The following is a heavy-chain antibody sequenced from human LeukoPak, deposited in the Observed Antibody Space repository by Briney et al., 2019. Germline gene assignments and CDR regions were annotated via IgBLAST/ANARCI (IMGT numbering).Heavy chain of an antibody. CDR3: ARLDTVTLRLDY. J-gene: IGHJ4*02. Sequence: SETLSLTCTVSDGSISSYYWSWIRQPPGKGLEWIGHIYYSGNTNYNPSLKSRVTISVDTSKNQFSLKLTSVTAADTAVYYCARLDTVTLRLDYWGQGTLVTVSS. V-gene: IGHV4-59*01. CDR2: IYYSGNT. CDR1: DGSISSYY. D-gene: IGHD4-17*01.